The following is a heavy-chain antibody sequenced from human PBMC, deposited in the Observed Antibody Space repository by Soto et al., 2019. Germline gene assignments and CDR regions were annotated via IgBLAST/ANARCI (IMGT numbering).Heavy chain of an antibody. V-gene: IGHV3-49*03. CDR1: GFTFGDYA. Sequence: GGSLRVSCTACGFTFGDYAMSWFREAPGKGVEWVGFIRSKAYGGTTEYAASVKGRFTISRDDSKSIAYLQMNSLKTEDTAVYYCTRGDDYDFCNSYINEMYTWGKETTLTIS. CDR2: IRSKAYGGTT. CDR3: TRGDDYDFCNSYINEMYT. D-gene: IGHD3-3*01. J-gene: IGHJ6*03.